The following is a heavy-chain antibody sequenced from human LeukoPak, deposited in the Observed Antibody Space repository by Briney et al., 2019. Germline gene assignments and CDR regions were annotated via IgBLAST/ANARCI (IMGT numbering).Heavy chain of an antibody. V-gene: IGHV4-59*08. CDR3: VRRLGRYSQLPHPFMDV. D-gene: IGHD4-11*01. CDR1: GGSIVSYD. Sequence: SETLSLTCTVSGGSIVSYDWTWIRQPPGKGLEWIGYINYRRTTIYNPSLNSRVTISLDTSPNQFSLKLDSVTAADTAVYYCVRRLGRYSQLPHPFMDVWGKGTMVTVSS. J-gene: IGHJ6*03. CDR2: INYRRTT.